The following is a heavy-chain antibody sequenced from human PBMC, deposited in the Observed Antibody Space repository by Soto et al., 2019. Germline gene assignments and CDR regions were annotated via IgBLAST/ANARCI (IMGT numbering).Heavy chain of an antibody. CDR2: ISAYNGNT. V-gene: IGHV1-18*01. Sequence: ASVKVSCKASGYTFTSYGISRVRQAPGQGLEWMGWISAYNGNTNYAQRLQGRVTMTTDTSTSIAYMELRSLRSDDTAVYYCARDEIKSYYYDSSGSYWGQGTLVTVSS. CDR1: GYTFTSYG. CDR3: ARDEIKSYYYDSSGSY. J-gene: IGHJ4*02. D-gene: IGHD3-22*01.